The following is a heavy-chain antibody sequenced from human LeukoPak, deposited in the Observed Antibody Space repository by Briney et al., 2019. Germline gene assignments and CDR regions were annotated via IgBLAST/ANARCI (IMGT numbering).Heavy chain of an antibody. CDR1: GFSLTNHA. D-gene: IGHD2-15*01. CDR2: VTGNGGT. Sequence: HSGGSLRLSCAVSGFSLTNHAVTWVRQAPGKGLEWVSLVTGNGGTYYADSVKGRFILSRDNSKNTVYLQMSSLRAEDTATYYCAKDYCRDGNCPFPFLDSWGQGILVTVSS. CDR3: AKDYCRDGNCPFPFLDS. J-gene: IGHJ4*02. V-gene: IGHV3-23*01.